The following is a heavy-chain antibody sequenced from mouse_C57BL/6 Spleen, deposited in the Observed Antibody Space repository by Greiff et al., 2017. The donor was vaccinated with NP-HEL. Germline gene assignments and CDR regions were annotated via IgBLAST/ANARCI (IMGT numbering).Heavy chain of an antibody. CDR2: IRNKANGYTT. D-gene: IGHD2-2*01. Sequence: EVMLVESGGGLVQPGGSLSLSCAASGFTFTDYYMSWVRQPPGKALEWLGFIRNKANGYTTEYSASVKGRFTISRDNSQSILYLQMNALRAEDSATYYCARYWFYYFDYWGQGTTLTVSS. CDR3: ARYWFYYFDY. V-gene: IGHV7-3*01. CDR1: GFTFTDYY. J-gene: IGHJ2*01.